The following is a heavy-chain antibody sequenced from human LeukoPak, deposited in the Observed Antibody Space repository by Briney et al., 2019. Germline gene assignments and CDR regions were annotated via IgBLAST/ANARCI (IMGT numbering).Heavy chain of an antibody. Sequence: PGRSLRLTCAASGFTFSSYAMSWVGQAPGKGLEWVSAISGSGGSTYYADSVKGRFTISRDNSKNTLYLQMNSLRAEDTAVYYCAKDFVAGSYYFDYWGQGTLVTVSS. V-gene: IGHV3-23*01. CDR3: AKDFVAGSYYFDY. CDR2: ISGSGGST. CDR1: GFTFSSYA. J-gene: IGHJ4*02. D-gene: IGHD2-15*01.